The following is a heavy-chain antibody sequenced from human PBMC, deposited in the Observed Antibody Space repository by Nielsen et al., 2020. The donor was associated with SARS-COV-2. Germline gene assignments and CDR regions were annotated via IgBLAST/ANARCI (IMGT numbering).Heavy chain of an antibody. CDR3: VKWVQLDLGYYYHGMDV. Sequence: GESLKISCAASGFIFDDFGMSWVRQAPGKGLEWVSGFSTTGGTTYYADSVKGRFTISRDNSKNTLYLQMNSLRVEDTAVYYCVKWVQLDLGYYYHGMDVWGQGTTVTVSS. D-gene: IGHD6-6*01. CDR2: FSTTGGTT. J-gene: IGHJ6*02. V-gene: IGHV3-23*01. CDR1: GFIFDDFG.